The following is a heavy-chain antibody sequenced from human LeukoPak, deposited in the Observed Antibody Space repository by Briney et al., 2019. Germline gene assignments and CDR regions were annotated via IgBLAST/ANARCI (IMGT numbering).Heavy chain of an antibody. CDR1: GFTFSSYA. Sequence: GGSLRLSCAASGFTFSSYAMSWVRQAPGKGLEWVSAISGSGGSTYYADSVKGRFTMSRDNAKNSLYLQMNSLRAEDTAVYYCARSGSSGWYECDYWGQGTLVTVSS. J-gene: IGHJ4*02. V-gene: IGHV3-23*01. D-gene: IGHD6-19*01. CDR3: ARSGSSGWYECDY. CDR2: ISGSGGST.